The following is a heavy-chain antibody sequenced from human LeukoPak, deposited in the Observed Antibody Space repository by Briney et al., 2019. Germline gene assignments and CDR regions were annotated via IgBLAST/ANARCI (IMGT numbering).Heavy chain of an antibody. CDR3: ATDYTAWSRDS. J-gene: IGHJ4*02. D-gene: IGHD3-16*01. CDR1: GFTFSSYW. V-gene: IGHV3-7*01. CDR2: IKQDGSEK. Sequence: GGSLRLSCAASGFTFSSYWMSWVRQAPGKGLEWVANIKQDGSEKYYVDSVKGRFTISRDNARNSLYLQMNSLRAEDTAVYYCATDYTAWSRDSWGRGTLVTVSS.